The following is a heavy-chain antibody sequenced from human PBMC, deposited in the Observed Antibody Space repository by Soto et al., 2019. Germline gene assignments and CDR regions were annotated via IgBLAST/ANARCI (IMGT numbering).Heavy chain of an antibody. CDR1: GFPFSSYA. D-gene: IGHD6-25*01. V-gene: IGHV3-23*01. J-gene: IGHJ6*02. CDR3: AKGHSDYQGDYNYYGMDV. CDR2: STGAGGGT. Sequence: GVLRLSCAASGFPFSSYAISWVRQAPGRGLEWVAASTGAGGGTYDLEAVKGRFTVSRDNSKKTVYLQLDGLRAEDTAVYYCAKGHSDYQGDYNYYGMDVWGQGTTVTVSS.